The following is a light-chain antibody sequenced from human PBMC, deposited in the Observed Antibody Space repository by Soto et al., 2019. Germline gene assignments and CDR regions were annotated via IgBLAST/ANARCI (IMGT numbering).Light chain of an antibody. Sequence: QSALTQPPSASGSPGQSVTISCTGTSSDVGGYNYVSWYQHHPGKAPKLMIYEVSKRPSGVPDRFSGSKSGNAASLTVSGLQAEDEADYYCSSYAGSNKLGVFGTGTKLTVL. CDR2: EVS. V-gene: IGLV2-8*01. CDR3: SSYAGSNKLGV. J-gene: IGLJ1*01. CDR1: SSDVGGYNY.